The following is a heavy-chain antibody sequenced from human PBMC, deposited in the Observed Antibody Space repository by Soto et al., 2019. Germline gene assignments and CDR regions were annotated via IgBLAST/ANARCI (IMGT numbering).Heavy chain of an antibody. D-gene: IGHD4-17*01. CDR1: GGTFSSYA. Sequence: QVQLVQSGAEVKKPGSSVKVSCKASGGTFSSYAISWVRQAPGQGLEWMGGIIPIFGTANYAQKFQGRVTITADESTITVYMELTILRSADTAVYYCANYAETTKGDYNSGMDVRGQGTTVTVSS. CDR3: ANYAETTKGDYNSGMDV. V-gene: IGHV1-69*12. CDR2: IIPIFGTA. J-gene: IGHJ6*02.